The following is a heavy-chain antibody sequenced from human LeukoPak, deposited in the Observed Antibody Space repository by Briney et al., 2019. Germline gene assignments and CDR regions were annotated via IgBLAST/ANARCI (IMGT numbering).Heavy chain of an antibody. Sequence: GGSLRDSCAASGFTFSKYAMSWVRQAPGKGLEWVSAISGSDGNTFYADSVKGRFTISRDNSKNTLSLQMNSLRVEDTALYYCAKDSSVPNGITDWGQETGVTVSS. CDR3: AKDSSVPNGITD. V-gene: IGHV3-23*01. CDR2: ISGSDGNT. J-gene: IGHJ4*02. D-gene: IGHD5/OR15-5a*01. CDR1: GFTFSKYA.